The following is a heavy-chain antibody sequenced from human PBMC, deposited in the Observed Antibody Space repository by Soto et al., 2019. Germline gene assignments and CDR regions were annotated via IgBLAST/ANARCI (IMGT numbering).Heavy chain of an antibody. CDR2: IYYSGST. CDR1: GGSLSSYY. J-gene: IGHJ3*02. Sequence: SETLSLTCTVSGGSLSSYYWSWIRQPPGKGLEWIGYIYYSGSTNYNPSLKSRVTISVDTSKNQFSLKLSSVTAADTAVYYCARYIVVVPAAIESGVWPDDAFDIWGQGTMVTVPS. CDR3: ARYIVVVPAAIESGVWPDDAFDI. V-gene: IGHV4-59*01. D-gene: IGHD2-2*01.